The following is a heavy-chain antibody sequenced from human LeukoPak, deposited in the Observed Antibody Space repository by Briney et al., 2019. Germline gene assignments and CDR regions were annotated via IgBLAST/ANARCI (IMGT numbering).Heavy chain of an antibody. CDR1: GGTFISYA. CDR2: IIPIFGTA. V-gene: IGHV1-69*01. CDR3: ARAITGTTLGWFDH. Sequence: SVKVSCKASGGTFISYAISWVRQAPGQGLEWMGGIIPIFGTANYAQKFQGRVTITADESTSTAYMELSSLRSEDTAVYYCARAITGTTLGWFDHWGQGTLVTVSS. J-gene: IGHJ5*02. D-gene: IGHD1-7*01.